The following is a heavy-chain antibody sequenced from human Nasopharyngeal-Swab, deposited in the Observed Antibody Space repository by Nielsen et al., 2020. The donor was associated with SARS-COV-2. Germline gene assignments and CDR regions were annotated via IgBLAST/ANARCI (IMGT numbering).Heavy chain of an antibody. V-gene: IGHV6-1*01. Sequence: SQTLSLTCAISGDSVSSSSAACNWIRQSPSRGLEWLGRTYYRSKWYNDYAVSVKSRITINPDTSKNQFSLHLNSVTPEDTAVYYCARARGAYGDYYYYYTDVWGKGTTVTVSS. CDR1: GDSVSSSSAA. CDR2: TYYRSKWYN. D-gene: IGHD4-17*01. CDR3: ARARGAYGDYYYYYTDV. J-gene: IGHJ6*03.